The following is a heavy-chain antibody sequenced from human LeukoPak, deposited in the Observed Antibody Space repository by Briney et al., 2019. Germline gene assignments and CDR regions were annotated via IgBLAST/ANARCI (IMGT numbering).Heavy chain of an antibody. D-gene: IGHD3-22*01. CDR1: GGSISSGDYY. Sequence: PSQTLSLTCTVSGGSISSGDYYWSWIRQPPGKGLEWIGYIYYSGSTYYNPSLKSRVTISVDTSKNQFPLKLSSVTTADTAVYYCAREGRGYYDSSGYSCDAFDIWGQGTMVTVSS. V-gene: IGHV4-30-4*01. J-gene: IGHJ3*02. CDR2: IYYSGST. CDR3: AREGRGYYDSSGYSCDAFDI.